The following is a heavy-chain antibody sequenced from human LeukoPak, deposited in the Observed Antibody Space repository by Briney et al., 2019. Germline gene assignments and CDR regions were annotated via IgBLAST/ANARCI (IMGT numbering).Heavy chain of an antibody. CDR2: INPNTGGT. Sequence: ASVKVSSKASGYNFTGYYLHWVRQAPGQGLEWMGWINPNTGGTNYAQKFQGRVTMTRDTSISTAYMELSRLRSGDTAVYYCARFYSGYGNYYYYMDVWGKGTTVTVSS. V-gene: IGHV1-2*02. CDR1: GYNFTGYY. CDR3: ARFYSGYGNYYYYMDV. D-gene: IGHD5-12*01. J-gene: IGHJ6*03.